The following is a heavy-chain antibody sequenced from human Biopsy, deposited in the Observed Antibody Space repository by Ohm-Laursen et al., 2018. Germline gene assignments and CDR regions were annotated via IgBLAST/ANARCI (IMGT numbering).Heavy chain of an antibody. Sequence: EASVKVSCKASGFSFTGYYIHWVRQAPGQGLEWMGWISPKSGDTNYAHKFQGNITMTRDTSMSTAYMEVSRLRCDDTAVYYCALQSVAQMKNFDYWGQGTLVTVSS. CDR2: ISPKSGDT. CDR1: GFSFTGYY. V-gene: IGHV1-2*02. J-gene: IGHJ4*02. CDR3: ALQSVAQMKNFDY. D-gene: IGHD6-19*01.